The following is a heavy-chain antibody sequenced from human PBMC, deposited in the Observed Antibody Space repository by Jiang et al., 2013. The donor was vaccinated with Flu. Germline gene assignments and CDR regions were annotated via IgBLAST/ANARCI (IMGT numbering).Heavy chain of an antibody. D-gene: IGHD6-19*01. J-gene: IGHJ4*02. V-gene: IGHV3-33*01. CDR3: ARGPFDSSGWFFDY. CDR1: GLDFSNHG. Sequence: VQLVESGGGVVQPGRSLRLSCAASGLDFSNHGMHWVRQAPGKGLEWVAFIWDDGVNKYYADAVKGRFTISRDNSKNTLFLQMNSLRPEDTAIYYCARGPFDSSGWFFDYWGQGNLVTVSS. CDR2: IWDDGVNK.